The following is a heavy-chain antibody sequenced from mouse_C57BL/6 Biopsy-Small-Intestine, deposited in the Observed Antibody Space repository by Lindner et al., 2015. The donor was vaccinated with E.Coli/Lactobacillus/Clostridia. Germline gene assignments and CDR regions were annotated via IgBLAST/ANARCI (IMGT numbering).Heavy chain of an antibody. Sequence: VQLQESGAELARPGASVKLSCKASGYTFTSYGISWVKQRTGQGLGWIGEIYPRSGSTYYNEKFKGKATLTADKSSSTAYMELRSLTSEDSAVYFCAKITTVVATDWYFDVWGTGTTVTVSS. CDR3: AKITTVVATDWYFDV. V-gene: IGHV1-81*01. D-gene: IGHD1-1*01. J-gene: IGHJ1*03. CDR1: GYTFTSYG. CDR2: IYPRSGST.